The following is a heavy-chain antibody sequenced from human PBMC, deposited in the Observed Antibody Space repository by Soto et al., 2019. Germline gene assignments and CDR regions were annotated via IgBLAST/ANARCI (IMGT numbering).Heavy chain of an antibody. D-gene: IGHD5-12*01. CDR2: ISYDGSKK. V-gene: IGHV3-30-3*01. CDR3: ARDYYRFNSGYGFSMDV. J-gene: IGHJ6*02. Sequence: QVQLVESGGGVVQPGRSLRLSCAASGFTFSINAMHWVRQAPGKGLEWVAVISYDGSKKYYADTVKGRFTISRDNSNNTLYLQMNSLRAEDTAVYYCARDYYRFNSGYGFSMDVWGQGTTVTVSS. CDR1: GFTFSINA.